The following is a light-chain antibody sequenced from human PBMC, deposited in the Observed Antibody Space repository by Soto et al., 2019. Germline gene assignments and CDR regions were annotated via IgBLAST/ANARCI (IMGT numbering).Light chain of an antibody. J-gene: IGLJ1*01. CDR3: CSSAGSPLYV. Sequence: QSALTQPRSVSGSPGQSVTISCTGTSSDVGGYNDVSWYQQHPGKASKLMMYDVSNRPSGVPERFSGSTSGNTASLTISGLQAEDEADYYCCSSAGSPLYVFGTGTKLTVL. V-gene: IGLV2-11*01. CDR2: DVS. CDR1: SSDVGGYND.